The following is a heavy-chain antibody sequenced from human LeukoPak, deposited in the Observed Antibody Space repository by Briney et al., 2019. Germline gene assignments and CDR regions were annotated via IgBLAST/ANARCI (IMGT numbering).Heavy chain of an antibody. J-gene: IGHJ3*02. Sequence: PSETLSLTCTVSGGSISSYYWSWIRQPPGKGLEWIGYIYYSGSTNYNPSLRSRVTISVDTSKNQFSLKLTSVTAVDTAVYYCARLRRGFDISGYYAFDIWGQGTMVTVSS. V-gene: IGHV4-59*01. CDR2: IYYSGST. CDR3: ARLRRGFDISGYYAFDI. D-gene: IGHD3-22*01. CDR1: GGSISSYY.